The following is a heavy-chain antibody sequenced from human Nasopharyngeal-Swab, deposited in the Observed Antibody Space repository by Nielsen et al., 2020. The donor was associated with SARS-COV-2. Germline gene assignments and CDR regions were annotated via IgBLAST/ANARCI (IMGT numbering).Heavy chain of an antibody. CDR2: INHSGST. CDR3: ARGPQSDWYFDL. D-gene: IGHD6-19*01. CDR1: GGSFSGYY. Sequence: SETLSLTCAVYGGSFSGYYWSWIRQPPGKGLEWIGEINHSGSTNYNPSLKSRVTISVDTSKNQFSLKRSSVTAADTAVYYCARGPQSDWYFDLWGRGTLVTVSS. J-gene: IGHJ2*01. V-gene: IGHV4-34*01.